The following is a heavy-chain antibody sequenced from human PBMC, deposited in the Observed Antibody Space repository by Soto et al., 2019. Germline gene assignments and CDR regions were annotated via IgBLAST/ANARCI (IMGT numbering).Heavy chain of an antibody. CDR1: GFTFSSYG. J-gene: IGHJ4*02. D-gene: IGHD3-22*01. V-gene: IGHV3-33*01. Sequence: QVQLVDAGGGVVQPGRSLRLSCAASGFTFSSYGMHWVRQAPGKGLEWVKVIWYDGSNKYYADSVKGRFTISRDNSKNPLYLQMNSLRAEDTAVYYCARDVRIYDSSGYYVGDFDYWGQGTLVTVSS. CDR3: ARDVRIYDSSGYYVGDFDY. CDR2: IWYDGSNK.